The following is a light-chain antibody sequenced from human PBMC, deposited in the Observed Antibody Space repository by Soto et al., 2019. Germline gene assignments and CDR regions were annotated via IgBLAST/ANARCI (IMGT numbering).Light chain of an antibody. J-gene: IGKJ4*01. Sequence: EIVMTQSPATLYVSPGERATLSCRATQSVSNKLAWYQQIPGQAPRLLIYAASARVTGVPARFSGSGSGTEFTLTISSLLSEDFAVYYCQQYNDWPRTFGGGTKVDIK. V-gene: IGKV3-15*01. CDR3: QQYNDWPRT. CDR1: QSVSNK. CDR2: AAS.